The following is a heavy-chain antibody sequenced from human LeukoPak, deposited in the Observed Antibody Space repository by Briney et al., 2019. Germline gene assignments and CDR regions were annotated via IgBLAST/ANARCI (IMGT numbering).Heavy chain of an antibody. CDR1: GGSISSYY. Sequence: SETLSLTCTVSGGSISSYYWSWIRQPPGKGLGWVGYIYYSGSTNYNPSLKSRVTISVDTSKNQFSLKLSSVTAADTAVYYCAREERWLQLEGYFDYWGQGTLVTVSS. V-gene: IGHV4-59*12. CDR3: AREERWLQLEGYFDY. D-gene: IGHD5-24*01. J-gene: IGHJ4*02. CDR2: IYYSGST.